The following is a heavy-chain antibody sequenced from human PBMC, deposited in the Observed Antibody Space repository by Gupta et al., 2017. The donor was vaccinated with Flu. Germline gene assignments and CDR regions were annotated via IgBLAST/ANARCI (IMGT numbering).Heavy chain of an antibody. V-gene: IGHV4-34*01. CDR2: INHSGST. J-gene: IGHJ5*02. Sequence: QVQLQQWGAGLLKPSETLSLTCAVYGGSFSGYYWSWIRQPPGKGLEWIGEINHSGSTNYNPSLKSRVTISVDTSKNQFSLKLSSVTAADTAVYYCARSTGWGITGFENWFDPWGQGTLVTGSS. CDR3: ARSTGWGITGFENWFDP. CDR1: GGSFSGYY. D-gene: IGHD1-20*01.